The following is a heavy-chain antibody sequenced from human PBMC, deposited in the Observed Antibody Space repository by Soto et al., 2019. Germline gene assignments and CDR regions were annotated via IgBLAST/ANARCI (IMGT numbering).Heavy chain of an antibody. J-gene: IGHJ4*02. CDR2: TSAYMVT. CDR1: GYTFTSYG. Sequence: QVQLVQSGGEVKKPGASVKVSCRASGYTFTSYGISWVRQAPGQGLEWLGWTSAYMVTNYAQKFQGRITMSTDTSTCTAYMELRSLRFDDTAVYYCARDSSGRAIFDSWGQGTLVTVSS. D-gene: IGHD6-19*01. CDR3: ARDSSGRAIFDS. V-gene: IGHV1-18*01.